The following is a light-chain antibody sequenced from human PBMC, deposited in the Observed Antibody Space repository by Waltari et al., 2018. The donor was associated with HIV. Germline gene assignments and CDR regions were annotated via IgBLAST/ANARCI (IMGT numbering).Light chain of an antibody. J-gene: IGLJ2*01. V-gene: IGLV3-1*01. Sequence: SYELTQPPSVSVSPGQTASITCSGDKLGNKYACWYQQKPGQSPVLLIYQDTKRSSGIPERFSGSNSGNTATLLISGTQAMDEADYYCQAWDTNSVVFGGGTRLTVL. CDR2: QDT. CDR3: QAWDTNSVV. CDR1: KLGNKY.